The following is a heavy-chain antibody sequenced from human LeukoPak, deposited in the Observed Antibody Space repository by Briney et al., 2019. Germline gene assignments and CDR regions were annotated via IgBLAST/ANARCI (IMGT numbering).Heavy chain of an antibody. Sequence: SETLFLTCTVSGGSISSGDYYWSWIRQPPGKGLEWIAYMYYSGSTYYNPSPKSRVTMSADTSKNQLSLKLSSVTAADTAVYYCARPYYYDSRIDPWGQGILVTVSS. CDR3: ARPYYYDSRIDP. CDR1: GGSISSGDYY. CDR2: MYYSGST. D-gene: IGHD3-22*01. V-gene: IGHV4-30-4*01. J-gene: IGHJ5*02.